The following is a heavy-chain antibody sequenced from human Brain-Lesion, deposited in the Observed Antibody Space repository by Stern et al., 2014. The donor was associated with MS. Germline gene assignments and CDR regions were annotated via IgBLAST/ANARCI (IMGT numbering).Heavy chain of an antibody. D-gene: IGHD1-14*01. Sequence: VQLVESGGDLVQPGRTLRLSCAAFGFTFDDYAMHWVRQAPGQGLEWVAGISLNSGTSGYADSVKGRFTTSRDNAYSSLYLQMNSLRPEDTALYYCARDITGSSAYFAYWGQGTLVTVSS. CDR3: ARDITGSSAYFAY. J-gene: IGHJ4*02. CDR2: ISLNSGTS. V-gene: IGHV3-9*01. CDR1: GFTFDDYA.